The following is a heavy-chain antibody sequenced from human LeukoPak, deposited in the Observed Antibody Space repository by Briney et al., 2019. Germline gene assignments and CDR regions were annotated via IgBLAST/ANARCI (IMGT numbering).Heavy chain of an antibody. V-gene: IGHV3-23*01. J-gene: IGHJ4*02. D-gene: IGHD1-26*01. CDR3: ANSFTGSLAHFDY. CDR1: GFTFKSYA. Sequence: GGSLRLSCEASGFTFKSYAMTWVRQAPGQGLQWVSGISGSGDYTYYADSVKGRFTVSRDNPAHTLYLQMDSLRAEDTAVYFCANSFTGSLAHFDYWDQGTLVTVSS. CDR2: ISGSGDYT.